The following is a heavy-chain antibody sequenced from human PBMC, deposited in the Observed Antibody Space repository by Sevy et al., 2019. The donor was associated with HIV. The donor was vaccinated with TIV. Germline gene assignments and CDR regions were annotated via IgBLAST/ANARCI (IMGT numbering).Heavy chain of an antibody. CDR1: GFNFNIYS. V-gene: IGHV3-23*01. CDR2: LSFGCGKI. D-gene: IGHD2-8*01. CDR3: AREGCTRPHDY. J-gene: IGHJ4*02. Sequence: GGSLRLSCVVYGFNFNIYSMSWVRQAPGKGLEWVSNLSFGCGKINYADSVKGRFIISRDDSKNTLYLQMNSLRAEDTAVYSCAREGCTRPHDYWGQGSLVTVS.